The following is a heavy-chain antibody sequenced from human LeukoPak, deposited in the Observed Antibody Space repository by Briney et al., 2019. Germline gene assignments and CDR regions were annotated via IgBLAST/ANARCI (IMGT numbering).Heavy chain of an antibody. CDR2: IKQDGSVK. J-gene: IGHJ4*02. V-gene: IGHV3-7*01. CDR1: GFTFSNYW. D-gene: IGHD5-24*01. CDR3: TKGGRDAPLDY. Sequence: GGSLRLSCAASGFTFSNYWMSWVRQAPGKGLEWVANIKQDGSVKYYVASVKGRFTISRDNSKNTLYLQMGSLRAEDMAMYYCTKGGRDAPLDYWGQGTLVTVSS.